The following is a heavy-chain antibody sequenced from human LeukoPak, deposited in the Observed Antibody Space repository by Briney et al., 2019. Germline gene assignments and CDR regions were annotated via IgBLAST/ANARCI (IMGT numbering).Heavy chain of an antibody. CDR1: GYTFTGYY. CDR2: INPKSGGT. CDR3: ATVSF. V-gene: IGHV1-2*02. D-gene: IGHD1-1*01. J-gene: IGHJ4*02. Sequence: ASVKVSCKASGYTFTGYYMHWVRQAPGQGLEWMGWINPKSGGTNYAQKFQGRVTTTRDTSISTAYMELSRLRSEDTAVYYCATVSFWGQGTLVTVSS.